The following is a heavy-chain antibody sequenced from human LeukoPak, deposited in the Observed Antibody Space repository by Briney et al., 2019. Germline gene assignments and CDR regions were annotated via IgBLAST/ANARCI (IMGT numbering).Heavy chain of an antibody. CDR1: GFTFDDYG. J-gene: IGHJ5*02. V-gene: IGHV3-20*04. D-gene: IGHD1-26*01. CDR3: ASHQGGSYSLAWFDP. Sequence: GGSLRLSCAASGFTFDDYGMSWVRQAPGKGLEWVSGINWNGGSTGYAGSVKGRFTISRDNAKNSLYLQMNSLRAEDTALYYCASHQGGSYSLAWFDPWGQGTLVTVSS. CDR2: INWNGGST.